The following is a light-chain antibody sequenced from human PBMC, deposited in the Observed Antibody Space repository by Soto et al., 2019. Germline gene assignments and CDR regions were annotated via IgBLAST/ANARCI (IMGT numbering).Light chain of an antibody. Sequence: DIQMPQSPSSLSASVGDRVTITCKASQDISHFLKWYQPKPGKAPKLLIYDASNFATGVPSRVRVSRSVTDCTITISSLQNEDIATYYCQQYDKLPPYTFGQGTKLEIK. CDR2: DAS. J-gene: IGKJ2*01. V-gene: IGKV1-33*01. CDR1: QDISHF. CDR3: QQYDKLPPYT.